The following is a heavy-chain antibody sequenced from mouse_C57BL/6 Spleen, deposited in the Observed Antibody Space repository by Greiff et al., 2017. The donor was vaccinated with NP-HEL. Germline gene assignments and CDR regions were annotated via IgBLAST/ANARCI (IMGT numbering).Heavy chain of an antibody. J-gene: IGHJ2*01. CDR2: INPYNGDT. D-gene: IGHD1-1*01. V-gene: IGHV1-20*01. CDR3: ARHLQIYYGSGDYFDY. CDR1: GYSFTGYF. Sequence: EVQLQESGPELVKPGDSVKISCKASGYSFTGYFMNWVMQSHGKSLEWIGRINPYNGDTFYNQKFKGKATLTVDNSSSTAHMERRSLTSEDSAVYYCARHLQIYYGSGDYFDYWGQGTTLTVSS.